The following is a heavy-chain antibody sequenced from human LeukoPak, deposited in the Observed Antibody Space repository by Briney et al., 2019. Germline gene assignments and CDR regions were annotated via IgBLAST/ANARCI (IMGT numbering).Heavy chain of an antibody. CDR2: IYYSGNT. Sequence: SETLSLTCAVSGYSISSGFYWAWIRQPPGKGLEWLGIIYYSGNTYYNPSLKSRLTISVDTSKNEFSLKLSSVTAADTAVYYCARDNGGDDPPTLDYWGQGTLVSVSS. CDR1: GYSISSGFY. V-gene: IGHV4-38-2*02. D-gene: IGHD2-8*01. J-gene: IGHJ4*02. CDR3: ARDNGGDDPPTLDY.